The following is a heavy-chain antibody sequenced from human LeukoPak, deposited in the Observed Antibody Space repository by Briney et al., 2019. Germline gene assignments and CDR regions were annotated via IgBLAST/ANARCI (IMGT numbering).Heavy chain of an antibody. CDR3: AALHYFGHGATRT. J-gene: IGHJ5*02. Sequence: SETLSLTCSVSGASIKSYHWSWIRQSAGKGLEWIGRIYSSGRVDHNPSLENRVSMSVDTSRNELLQELDSVTAADTGVYYCAALHYFGHGATRTWGQGTLVTVSS. CDR1: GASIKSYH. V-gene: IGHV4-4*07. CDR2: IYSSGRV. D-gene: IGHD2/OR15-2a*01.